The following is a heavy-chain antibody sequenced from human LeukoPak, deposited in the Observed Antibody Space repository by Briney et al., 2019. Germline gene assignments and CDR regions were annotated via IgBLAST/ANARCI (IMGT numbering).Heavy chain of an antibody. CDR3: ARDRYCSGGSCRTDAFDI. V-gene: IGHV1-46*01. CDR1: GYTFTSYY. Sequence: ASVKVSCKASGYTFTSYYIHWVRQAPGQGLEWMGIINPSGGSTSYARKFQGRVTMTRDMSTSTVYMELSSLRSEDTAVYYCARDRYCSGGSCRTDAFDIRGQGTMVTVSS. D-gene: IGHD2-15*01. J-gene: IGHJ3*02. CDR2: INPSGGST.